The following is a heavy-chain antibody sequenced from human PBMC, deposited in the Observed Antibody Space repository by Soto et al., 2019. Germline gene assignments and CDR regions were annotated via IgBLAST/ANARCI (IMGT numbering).Heavy chain of an antibody. CDR1: GGSVSSNSYS. CDR3: ARLNGYCVSTNCHGYYGMDV. V-gene: IGHV4-39*01. D-gene: IGHD2-2*03. CDR2: IYSSENT. J-gene: IGHJ6*02. Sequence: QLQLQESGPGLVKPSETLSLTCTVSGGSVSSNSYSWGWIRQSPGKGLEWIGTIYSSENTYYNPSLPSRVTISVDTSKNEFSLRLSSVTAADPAVYYCARLNGYCVSTNCHGYYGMDVWGQGTTVTVSS.